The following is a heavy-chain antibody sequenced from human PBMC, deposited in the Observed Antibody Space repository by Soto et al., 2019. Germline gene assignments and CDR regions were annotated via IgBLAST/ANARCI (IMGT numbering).Heavy chain of an antibody. CDR1: GYIFSNYG. Sequence: QVQLVQSGAEVKKPGASVKVSCKASGYIFSNYGISWARQAPGQGLEWVGWTSAYNGNTNYAQKLQGRVTMTTDTSTSTAHLELRSLRSDDTAVYYCARGSPMTGIAAAGDRRSYGMDVWGQGTTVTVSS. D-gene: IGHD6-25*01. CDR3: ARGSPMTGIAAAGDRRSYGMDV. CDR2: TSAYNGNT. J-gene: IGHJ6*01. V-gene: IGHV1-18*01.